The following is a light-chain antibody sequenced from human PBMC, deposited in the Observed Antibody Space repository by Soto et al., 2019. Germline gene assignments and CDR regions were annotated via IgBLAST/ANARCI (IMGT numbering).Light chain of an antibody. J-gene: IGKJ1*01. Sequence: IVMTQSPATLSVSPGERATLSCRASQSVSSSLAWYQQKPGQAPRLLIYDASTRATGIPARFSGSGSETEFTLTISSLQSEDFAVYYCKQYRNWPPATFAQGTKVDIK. CDR2: DAS. CDR1: QSVSSS. CDR3: KQYRNWPPAT. V-gene: IGKV3-15*01.